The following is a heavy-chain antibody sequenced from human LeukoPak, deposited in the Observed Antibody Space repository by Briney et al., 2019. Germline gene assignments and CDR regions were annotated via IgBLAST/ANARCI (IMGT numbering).Heavy chain of an antibody. V-gene: IGHV4-59*01. D-gene: IGHD3/OR15-3a*01. CDR1: GHPLSSYY. J-gene: IGHJ2*01. CDR3: ARVRTHWYFDL. Sequence: SEALSLTCSVSGHPLSSYYWSWIRQPPGKGLEWIGYIYYSGSTNYNPSLKSRVTISVDTSKNQFSLKLSSVTAADTAVYYCARVRTHWYFDLWGRGTLVTVSS. CDR2: IYYSGST.